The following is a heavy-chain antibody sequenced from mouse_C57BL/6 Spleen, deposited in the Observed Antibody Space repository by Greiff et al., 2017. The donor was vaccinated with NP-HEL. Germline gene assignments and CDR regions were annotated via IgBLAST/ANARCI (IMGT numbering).Heavy chain of an antibody. Sequence: EVQLQQSGPELVKPGASVKISCKASGYTFTDYYMNWVKQSHGKSLEWIGDINPNNGGTSYKQKFKGKATLTVDKSSSTAYMELRSRTSEDSAVYYCARFESSYWYFDVWGTGTTVTVSS. CDR3: ARFESSYWYFDV. D-gene: IGHD1-1*01. CDR1: GYTFTDYY. V-gene: IGHV1-26*01. J-gene: IGHJ1*03. CDR2: INPNNGGT.